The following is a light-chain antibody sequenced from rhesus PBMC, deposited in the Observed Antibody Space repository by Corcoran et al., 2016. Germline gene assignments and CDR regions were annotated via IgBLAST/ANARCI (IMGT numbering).Light chain of an antibody. CDR1: QSVSNT. CDR3: QQKTNWPLT. CDR2: DGS. V-gene: IGKV3-35*01. Sequence: EIVMTQSPATLSLSSGQRATLSCSASQSVSNTLAWYQQKPGQAPRLLIYDGSDRATGIPDRFSGSGSGTDFTLTISSLEPEDVGIYYCQQKTNWPLTFGGGTKVEI. J-gene: IGKJ4*01.